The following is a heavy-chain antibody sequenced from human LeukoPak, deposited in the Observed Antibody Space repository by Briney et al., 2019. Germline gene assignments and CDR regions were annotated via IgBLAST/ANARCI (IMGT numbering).Heavy chain of an antibody. Sequence: SVKVSCKSSGGTFSSYAYSWVRQPPGQGLEWMGGIIPIFGTANYAQKFQGRVTITADESTSTAYMELSSLRSEDTAVYYCVAMVRGVGYYYYHYGMDVWGQGTTVTVSS. D-gene: IGHD3-10*01. CDR2: IIPIFGTA. CDR3: VAMVRGVGYYYYHYGMDV. V-gene: IGHV1-69*13. J-gene: IGHJ6*02. CDR1: GGTFSSYA.